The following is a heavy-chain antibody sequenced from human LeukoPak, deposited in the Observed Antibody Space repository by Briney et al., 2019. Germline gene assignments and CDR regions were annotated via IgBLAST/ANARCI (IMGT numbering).Heavy chain of an antibody. D-gene: IGHD3-10*02. V-gene: IGHV3-48*03. CDR2: ISSSGSTI. Sequence: GGSLRLSCAASGFTFSSYEMNWVRQAPGKGLEWVSYISSSGSTIYYADSVKGRFTISRDSAKNSLYLQMNSLRAEDTAVYYCARDVRPEGVPYYFDYWGQGTLVTVSS. CDR3: ARDVRPEGVPYYFDY. CDR1: GFTFSSYE. J-gene: IGHJ4*02.